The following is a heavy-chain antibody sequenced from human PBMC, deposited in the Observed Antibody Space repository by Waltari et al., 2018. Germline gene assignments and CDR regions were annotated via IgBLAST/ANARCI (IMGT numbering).Heavy chain of an antibody. CDR2: IYTSGST. CDR1: GGSISSYY. Sequence: QVQLQESGPGLVKPSETLSLTCTVSGGSISSYYWSWIRQPAGQGLEWIGRIYTSGSTNVNPSLKSRVTMSVDTAKNQFALKLSSVTAADTSVYYCARGGVGYSYAPGAFDIWGQGTMVTVSS. CDR3: ARGGVGYSYAPGAFDI. D-gene: IGHD5-18*01. V-gene: IGHV4-4*07. J-gene: IGHJ3*02.